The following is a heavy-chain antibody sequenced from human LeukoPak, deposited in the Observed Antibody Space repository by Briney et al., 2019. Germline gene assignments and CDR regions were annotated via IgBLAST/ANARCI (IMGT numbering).Heavy chain of an antibody. CDR3: ARISTGVRYFDWLQRKYYFDY. CDR2: IDWDDDK. CDR1: GFSLSTSGMC. D-gene: IGHD3-9*01. Sequence: SGPALVKPTQTLTLTCTFSGFSLSTSGMCVSWIRQPPGKALEWLARIDWDDDKYYSTSLKTRLTISKDTSKSQVVLTMTNMDPVDTATYYCARISTGVRYFDWLQRKYYFDYWGQGTLVTVSS. V-gene: IGHV2-70*11. J-gene: IGHJ4*02.